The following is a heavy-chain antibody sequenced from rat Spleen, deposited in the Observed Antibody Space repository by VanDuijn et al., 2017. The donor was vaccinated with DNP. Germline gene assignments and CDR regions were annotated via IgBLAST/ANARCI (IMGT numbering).Heavy chain of an antibody. V-gene: IGHV5-7*01. CDR2: ITYDGRHT. J-gene: IGHJ2*01. Sequence: EVHLVESGGGLVQPGRSLKLSCAASGFTFSNYDMAWVRQAPEKGLEWVATITYDGRHTYYRDSVQGRFTISRDQTKSILYLQMDNLGSEDTATYFCGRRRSSYDYWGQGTMVTVSS. CDR3: GRRRSSYDY. CDR1: GFTFSNYD. D-gene: IGHD1-2*01.